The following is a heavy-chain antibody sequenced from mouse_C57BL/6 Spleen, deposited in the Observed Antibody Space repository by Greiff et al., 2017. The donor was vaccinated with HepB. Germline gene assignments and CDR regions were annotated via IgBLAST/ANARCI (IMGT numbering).Heavy chain of an antibody. V-gene: IGHV2-5*01. J-gene: IGHJ1*03. D-gene: IGHD1-1*01. CDR1: GFSLTSYG. CDR3: AKNRGYGSSNWYFDV. CDR2: IWRGGST. Sequence: VQLQESGPGLVQPSQSLSITCTVSGFSLTSYGVHWVRQSPGKGLEWLGVIWRGGSTDYNAAFMSRLSITKYNSKSQVFLKMNSLQADDTAIYYCAKNRGYGSSNWYFDVWGTGTTVTVSS.